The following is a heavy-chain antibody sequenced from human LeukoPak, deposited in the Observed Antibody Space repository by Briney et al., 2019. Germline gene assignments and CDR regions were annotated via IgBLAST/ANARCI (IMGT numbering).Heavy chain of an antibody. V-gene: IGHV1-69*13. D-gene: IGHD6-13*01. CDR1: GGTFSSYA. CDR2: IIPIFGTA. J-gene: IGHJ6*03. Sequence: SVKVSCKASGGTFSSYAISWVRQAPGQGLEWMGGIIPIFGTANYAQKFQGRVTITADESTSTAYMELSSLRSEDTAVYYCARGLERSGQQLVHNYYYYYMDVWGKGTTVTVSS. CDR3: ARGLERSGQQLVHNYYYYYMDV.